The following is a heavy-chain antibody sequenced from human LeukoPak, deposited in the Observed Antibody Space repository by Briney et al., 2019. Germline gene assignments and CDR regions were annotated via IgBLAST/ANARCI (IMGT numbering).Heavy chain of an antibody. J-gene: IGHJ4*02. CDR2: ISSTSSTI. CDR1: GFTFSGYS. V-gene: IGHV3-48*02. D-gene: IGHD2-2*03. CDR3: ARAASGNTFGYYY. Sequence: GGSLRLPCAASGFTFSGYSMNWVRQAPGKGLEWVSYISSTSSTIYYADSLKGRFTISRDNAKNSLYLQMNSLRDEDTAVYYCARAASGNTFGYYYWGQGTLVTVSS.